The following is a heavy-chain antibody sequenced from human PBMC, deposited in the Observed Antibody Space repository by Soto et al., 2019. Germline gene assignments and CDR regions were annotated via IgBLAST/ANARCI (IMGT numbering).Heavy chain of an antibody. V-gene: IGHV1-46*01. J-gene: IGHJ6*02. CDR3: ARSGYSGYEYYYYGMDV. Sequence: AAVKVSCKACGYTFTSYYMHWVRQAPGQGLEWMGIINPSGGSTSYAQKFQGRVTMTRDTSTSTVYMELSSPRSEDTAVYYCARSGYSGYEYYYYGMDVWGQGTTVTVSS. CDR2: INPSGGST. CDR1: GYTFTSYY. D-gene: IGHD5-12*01.